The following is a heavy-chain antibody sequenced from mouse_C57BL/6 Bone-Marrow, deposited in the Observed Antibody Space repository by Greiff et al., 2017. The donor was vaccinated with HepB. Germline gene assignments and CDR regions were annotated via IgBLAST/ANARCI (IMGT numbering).Heavy chain of an antibody. D-gene: IGHD1-1*01. V-gene: IGHV1-69*01. CDR1: GYTFTSYW. Sequence: VQLQQPGAELVMPGASVKLSCKASGYTFTSYWMHWVKQRPGQGLEWIGEIDPSDSYTNYNQKFKGKSTLTVDKSSSTAYMQLSSLTSEDSAVYYCARGGYYYGSRRYFDYWGQGTTLTVSS. CDR2: IDPSDSYT. CDR3: ARGGYYYGSRRYFDY. J-gene: IGHJ2*01.